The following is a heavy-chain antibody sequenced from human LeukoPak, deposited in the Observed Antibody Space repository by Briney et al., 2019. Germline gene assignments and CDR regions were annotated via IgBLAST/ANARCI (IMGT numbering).Heavy chain of an antibody. CDR3: ARDSSYSMDV. Sequence: GGSLRLSCAASGFTFSSSWMHWVRQAPGKGLVWVSHINSDGSSTSYADSVKGRFTISRDNAKNTVYLQMNSLRAEDTAVYYCARDSSYSMDVWGQGTMVTVSS. J-gene: IGHJ6*02. V-gene: IGHV3-74*01. CDR1: GFTFSSSW. CDR2: INSDGSST. D-gene: IGHD6-13*01.